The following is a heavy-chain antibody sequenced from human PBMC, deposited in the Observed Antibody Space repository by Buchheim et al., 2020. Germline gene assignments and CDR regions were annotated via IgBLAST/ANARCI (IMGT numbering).Heavy chain of an antibody. CDR3: ARDRDGYNFLDY. CDR1: NGSISSGGYY. CDR2: IYHSGST. D-gene: IGHD5-24*01. Sequence: QVQLHESGPGLVEPSQTLSLTCNVSNGSISSGGYYWSWIRQLPGKGLEWIGYIYHSGSTYYNPSLKSRVTISADTSKNQFSLKLTAVTAADTALYYCARDRDGYNFLDYWGQGT. V-gene: IGHV4-31*03. J-gene: IGHJ4*02.